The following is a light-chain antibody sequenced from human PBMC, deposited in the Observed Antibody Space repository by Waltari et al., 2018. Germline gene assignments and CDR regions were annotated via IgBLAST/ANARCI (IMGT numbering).Light chain of an antibody. CDR2: VNSDGSH. V-gene: IGLV4-69*01. Sequence: QLVLTQSPSASASLGASVKLTCTLSSGHSSNVVAWHQQQPEKGPRYLMKVNSDGSHSKGDDIPGRFSGSSSGAERYLTISSLQSEDEADYYCQTWGHGTWVFGGGTKLTVL. CDR3: QTWGHGTWV. J-gene: IGLJ3*02. CDR1: SGHSSNV.